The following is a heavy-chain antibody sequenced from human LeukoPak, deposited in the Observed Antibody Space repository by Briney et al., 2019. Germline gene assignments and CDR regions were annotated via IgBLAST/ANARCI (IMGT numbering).Heavy chain of an antibody. V-gene: IGHV3-74*01. Sequence: SGGSLRLSCVTSGLTFRTTWMHWVRQAPGKGLMWVSRMNGEGTTIDYADSVKGRFTVSRDYAKNTLFLQMNNLRTEDTALYFCATARNFRFEYWGQGSLVIVSA. D-gene: IGHD1-7*01. CDR2: MNGEGTTI. CDR1: GLTFRTTW. J-gene: IGHJ4*02. CDR3: ATARNFRFEY.